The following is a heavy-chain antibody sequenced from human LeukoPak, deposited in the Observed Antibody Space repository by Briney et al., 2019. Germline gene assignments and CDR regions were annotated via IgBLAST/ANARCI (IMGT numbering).Heavy chain of an antibody. V-gene: IGHV4-38-2*01. J-gene: IGHJ4*02. D-gene: IGHD4-17*01. Sequence: PSETLSLTCAVSGYSLSSGYYWGWIRQPPGKGLEWIGYIYYSGSTYYNPSLKSRVTISVDTSKNQFSLKLSSVTAADTAVYYCARVPGHYGDPGDYWGQGTLVTVSS. CDR1: GYSLSSGYY. CDR2: IYYSGST. CDR3: ARVPGHYGDPGDY.